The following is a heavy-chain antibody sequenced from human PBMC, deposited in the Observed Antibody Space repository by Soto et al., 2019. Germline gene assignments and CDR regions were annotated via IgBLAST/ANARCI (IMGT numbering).Heavy chain of an antibody. CDR1: GFTFDDYT. CDR2: ISWDGGST. J-gene: IGHJ3*02. CDR3: AKDSGPRLPQKEGI. D-gene: IGHD4-17*01. Sequence: PGGSLRLSCAASGFTFDDYTMHWVRQAPGKGLEWVSLISWDGGSTYYADSVKGRFTISRDNSKNTLYLQMNSLRAEDTAVYYCAKDSGPRLPQKEGIWGQGTMVTVSS. V-gene: IGHV3-43*01.